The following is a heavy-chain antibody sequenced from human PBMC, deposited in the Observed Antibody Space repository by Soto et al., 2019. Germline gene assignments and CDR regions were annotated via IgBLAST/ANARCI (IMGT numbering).Heavy chain of an antibody. V-gene: IGHV3-30-3*01. CDR3: AKDATRTSGWYYFDY. J-gene: IGHJ4*02. CDR1: GFTFSSYA. Sequence: GGSLRLSCAASGFTFSSYAMHWVRQAPGKGLEWVAVISYDGSNKYYADSVKGRFTISRDNSKNTLYLQMSSLRADDTAVYYCAKDATRTSGWYYFDYWGQGTVVTVSS. D-gene: IGHD6-19*01. CDR2: ISYDGSNK.